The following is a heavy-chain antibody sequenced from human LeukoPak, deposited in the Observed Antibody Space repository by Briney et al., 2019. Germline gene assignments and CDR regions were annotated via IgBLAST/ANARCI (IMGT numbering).Heavy chain of an antibody. CDR2: ISGSGNGFSI. CDR3: VKDFGRIRGTPDS. V-gene: IGHV3-64D*06. J-gene: IGHJ4*02. CDR1: GFVLTIYT. D-gene: IGHD1-26*01. Sequence: GGSLRLSCSASGFVLTIYTMYWVRQAPGKGPEYVSTISGSGNGFSIYYADSVKGRFTISRDDSKSILYLQMNGLRSEDTAVYYCVKDFGRIRGTPDSWGQGTLVTVSS.